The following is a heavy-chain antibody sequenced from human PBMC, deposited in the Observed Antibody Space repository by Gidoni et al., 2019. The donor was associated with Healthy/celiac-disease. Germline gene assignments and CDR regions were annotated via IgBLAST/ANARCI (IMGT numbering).Heavy chain of an antibody. CDR3: ASRTTVSPYYYYGMDV. CDR2: IYYSGST. CDR1: GGPISSYY. V-gene: IGHV4-59*01. Sequence: QVQLQESGPGLVKPSETLSLTCTVSGGPISSYYWSWIRQPPGKGLEWIGYIYYSGSTNYNPSLKSRVTISVDTSKNQFSLKLSSVTAADTAVYYCASRTTVSPYYYYGMDVWGQGTTVTVSS. D-gene: IGHD4-17*01. J-gene: IGHJ6*02.